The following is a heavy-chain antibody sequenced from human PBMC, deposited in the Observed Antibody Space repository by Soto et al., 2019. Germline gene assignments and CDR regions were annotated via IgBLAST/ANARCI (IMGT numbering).Heavy chain of an antibody. CDR2: INAGNGNT. V-gene: IGHV1-3*01. J-gene: IGHJ6*02. D-gene: IGHD6-13*01. CDR1: EDTFTRYV. Sequence: ASVKVSCKASEDTFTRYVIHWVRQAPGQRLEWMGWINAGNGNTKYSQNFQGRVTITRDASASTAYMELSSLRSQDTAVYYCATSTIDTSTWKQYFYGMDVWSQGSTVTVSS. CDR3: ATSTIDTSTWKQYFYGMDV.